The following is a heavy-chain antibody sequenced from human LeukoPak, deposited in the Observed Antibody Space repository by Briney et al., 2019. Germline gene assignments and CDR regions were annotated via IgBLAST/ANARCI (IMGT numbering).Heavy chain of an antibody. D-gene: IGHD5-18*01. J-gene: IGHJ4*02. Sequence: SVKVSCKASGGTFSSYAISWVRQAPGQGLEWMGRIIPIFGTANYAQKFQGRVTITTDESTSTAYMELSSLRSEDTAVYYCARAVSVGDTAIVLWGQRTLVTVSS. V-gene: IGHV1-69*05. CDR2: IIPIFGTA. CDR3: ARAVSVGDTAIVL. CDR1: GGTFSSYA.